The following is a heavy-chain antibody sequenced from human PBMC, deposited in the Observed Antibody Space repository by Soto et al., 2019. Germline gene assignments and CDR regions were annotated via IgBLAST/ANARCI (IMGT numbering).Heavy chain of an antibody. CDR3: ARRGLSNNDY. CDR2: ILHIGDSA. D-gene: IGHD1-1*01. J-gene: IGHJ4*02. CDR1: GFSFSANA. V-gene: IGHV3-23*01. Sequence: DVQLLESGGGLVQPGGSLRLSCVASGFSFSANAMTWVRQAPGKGLEWVASILHIGDSAYYADSVKGRLTISRDNSKRTLYLQMNSLRAEDTAVYYCARRGLSNNDYWGQGTLVTVSS.